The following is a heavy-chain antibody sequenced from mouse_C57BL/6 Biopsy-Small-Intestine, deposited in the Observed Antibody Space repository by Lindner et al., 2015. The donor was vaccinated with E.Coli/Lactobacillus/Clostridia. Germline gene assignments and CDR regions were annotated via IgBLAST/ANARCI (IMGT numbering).Heavy chain of an antibody. CDR2: INPNNGGT. D-gene: IGHD2-4*01. J-gene: IGHJ1*03. CDR3: ARTRYYDYGRYFDV. CDR1: GYTFTDYN. V-gene: IGHV1-22*01. Sequence: QLQESGPELVKPGASVKMSCKASGYTFTDYNMHWVKQRHGKSLEWIGYINPNNGGTSYNQKFKGKATLTVNKSSSTAYMELRSLTSEDSAVYYCARTRYYDYGRYFDVWGTGTTVTVSS.